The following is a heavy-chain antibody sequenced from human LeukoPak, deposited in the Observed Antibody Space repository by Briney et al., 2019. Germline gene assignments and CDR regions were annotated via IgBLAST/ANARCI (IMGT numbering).Heavy chain of an antibody. D-gene: IGHD3-22*01. Sequence: ASETLSLTCTVSGGSISSSSYYWGWIRQPPGKGLEWIGSIYYSGSTYYNPSLKSRVTISVDTSKNQFSLRLSSVTAADTAVYYCARGGWRYYDSSGPARNDAFDIWGQGTMVTVSS. J-gene: IGHJ3*02. CDR2: IYYSGST. CDR3: ARGGWRYYDSSGPARNDAFDI. V-gene: IGHV4-39*01. CDR1: GGSISSSSYY.